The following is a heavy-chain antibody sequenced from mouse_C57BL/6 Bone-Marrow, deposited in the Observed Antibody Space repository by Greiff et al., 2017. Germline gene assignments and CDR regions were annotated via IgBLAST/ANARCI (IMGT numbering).Heavy chain of an antibody. CDR1: GFTFTDYY. CDR2: IRNKANGYTT. D-gene: IGHD4-1*02. J-gene: IGHJ3*01. CDR3: VKAQLGRACFAY. V-gene: IGHV7-4*01. Sequence: EVKVVESGGGLVQPGASLRLSCAASGFTFTDYYMSWVRQPPGKAPEWLALIRNKANGYTTEYTASVKGRFTISRDNSQNILNLQMNTLRAEDSATYDCVKAQLGRACFAYWGQGTLVTVSA.